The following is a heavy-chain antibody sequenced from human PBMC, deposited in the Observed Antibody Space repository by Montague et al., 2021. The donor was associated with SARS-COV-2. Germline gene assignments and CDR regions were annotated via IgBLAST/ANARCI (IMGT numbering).Heavy chain of an antibody. CDR1: DGSFCDFY. CDR3: ASGDDNGSGYLDV. D-gene: IGHD1-26*01. J-gene: IGHJ6*03. CDR2: INHSGTT. Sequence: SETLSLTCAVFDGSFCDFYWSWIRQPPGEGLEWIGEINHSGTTYXNPSLKSRVTISVDTSKNQFSLKLNSVTAANAAVYYCASGDDNGSGYLDVWGKGTTVTVSS. V-gene: IGHV4-34*01.